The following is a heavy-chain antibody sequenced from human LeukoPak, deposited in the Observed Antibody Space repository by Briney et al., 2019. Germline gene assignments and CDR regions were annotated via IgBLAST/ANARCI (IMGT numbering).Heavy chain of an antibody. CDR1: GFTFSTYS. J-gene: IGHJ5*02. CDR2: ISYDENNK. V-gene: IGHV3-30-3*01. CDR3: ARGATNDFWTGYGWFDP. D-gene: IGHD3/OR15-3a*01. Sequence: PAGGSLRLSCAASGFTFSTYSMRWVRQAPGKGLEWVAVISYDENNKFYTHSVKGRFTISRDNSKNTLYLQMNSLRAEDTAIYSCARGATNDFWTGYGWFDPWGQGTLVTVSS.